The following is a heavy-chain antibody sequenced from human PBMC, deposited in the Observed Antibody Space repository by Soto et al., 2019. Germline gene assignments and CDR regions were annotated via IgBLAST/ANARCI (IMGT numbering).Heavy chain of an antibody. V-gene: IGHV1-18*01. CDR3: ARDVSSGQLGGVDV. CDR1: GYTFSIYG. D-gene: IGHD6-19*01. CDR2: ISVYNGNT. Sequence: ASVKVSCKASGYTFSIYGISWVRQAPGQGLEWMGWISVYNGNTDYAQDLQGRVTLTTDTSTGTAHMELRSLRSADTAVYYCARDVSSGQLGGVDVRGQGTTVTVSS. J-gene: IGHJ6*02.